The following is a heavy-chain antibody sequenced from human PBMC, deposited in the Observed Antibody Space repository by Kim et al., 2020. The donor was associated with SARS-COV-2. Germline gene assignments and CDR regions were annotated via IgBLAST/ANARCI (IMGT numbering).Heavy chain of an antibody. J-gene: IGHJ4*02. CDR3: ARDPLVGSSGYIVPDY. D-gene: IGHD6-13*01. CDR2: IWYDGSNK. V-gene: IGHV3-33*01. CDR1: GFTFSSYG. Sequence: GGSLRLSCAASGFTFSSYGMHWVRQAPGKGLEWLSVIWYDGSNKYYADSVKGRFTISRDKSNNTLYLQMNSLRAEDTALYYCARDPLVGSSGYIVPDYWGQGNLVTVSS.